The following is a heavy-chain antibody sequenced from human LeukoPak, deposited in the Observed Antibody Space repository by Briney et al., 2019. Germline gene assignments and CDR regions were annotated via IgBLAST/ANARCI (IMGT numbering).Heavy chain of an antibody. CDR2: IYYSGST. V-gene: IGHV4-59*01. D-gene: IGHD6-19*01. J-gene: IGHJ5*02. CDR1: GGSISSYY. Sequence: SETLSLTCTVSGGSISSYYWSWIRQPPGKGLEWIGYIYYSGSTNYNPSLKSRVTISVDTSKNQFSLKLSSVTAADTAVYYCARESSGWSTVPNWFDPWGQGTLVTVPS. CDR3: ARESSGWSTVPNWFDP.